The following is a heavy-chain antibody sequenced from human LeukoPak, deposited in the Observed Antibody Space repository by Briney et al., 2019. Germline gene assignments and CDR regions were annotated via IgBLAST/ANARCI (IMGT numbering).Heavy chain of an antibody. CDR1: GFPFSSHE. J-gene: IGHJ4*02. D-gene: IGHD3-9*01. Sequence: GESLTLSCSVSGFPFSSHEMNCVRQAAGNGLGWVSAIRGSAKTRYYGDSMKGRLTSSRDNVKNSLDLQMNRLRAEDTAVYDCARARHGILTGYYLDDSGQGTLVTVSS. V-gene: IGHV3-48*03. CDR3: ARARHGILTGYYLDD. CDR2: IRGSAKTR.